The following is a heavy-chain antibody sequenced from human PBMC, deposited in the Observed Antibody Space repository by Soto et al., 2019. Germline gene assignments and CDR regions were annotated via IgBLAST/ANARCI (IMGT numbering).Heavy chain of an antibody. CDR3: AKDKIQHSSWFLFEY. Sequence: GGSLRLSCAASGFTFSTYGMHWVRQAPGKGLEWVAVISYDGRNKYYADSVKGRFTISRDNSKNTLYLQMNSLRAEDTALYYCAKDKIQHSSWFLFEYWGQGALVTVSS. CDR2: ISYDGRNK. CDR1: GFTFSTYG. V-gene: IGHV3-30*18. D-gene: IGHD6-13*01. J-gene: IGHJ4*02.